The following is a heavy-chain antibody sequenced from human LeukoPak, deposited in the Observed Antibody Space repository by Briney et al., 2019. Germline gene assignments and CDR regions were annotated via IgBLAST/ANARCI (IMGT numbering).Heavy chain of an antibody. V-gene: IGHV3-21*01. CDR2: ISGGSSDI. CDR1: EFTFSTYS. D-gene: IGHD2-15*01. J-gene: IGHJ4*02. CDR3: ARGDCSGGSCYLSLTTIDY. Sequence: GGSLRLSCAASEFTFSTYSMNWVRQAPGKGLEWVSIISGGSSDIHYADSVKGRFTISRDNAKNSLYLQMNSLRAEDTAVYYCARGDCSGGSCYLSLTTIDYWGQGTLVTVSS.